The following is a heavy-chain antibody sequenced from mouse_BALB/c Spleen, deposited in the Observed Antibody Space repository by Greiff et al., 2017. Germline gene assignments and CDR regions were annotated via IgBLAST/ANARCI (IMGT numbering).Heavy chain of an antibody. D-gene: IGHD2-4*01. CDR2: IWAGGST. CDR1: GFSLTSYG. CDR3: ARRGNDYAWFAY. J-gene: IGHJ3*01. Sequence: QVQLKESGPGLVAPSQSLSITCTVSGFSLTSYGVHWVRQPPGKGLEWLGVIWAGGSTNYNSALMSRLSISKDNSKSQVFLKMNSLQTDDTAMYYCARRGNDYAWFAYWGQGTLVTVSA. V-gene: IGHV2-9*02.